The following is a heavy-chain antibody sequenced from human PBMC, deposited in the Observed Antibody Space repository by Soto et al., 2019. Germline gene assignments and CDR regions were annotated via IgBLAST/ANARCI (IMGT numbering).Heavy chain of an antibody. CDR3: ARESSGYPDS. Sequence: GGSLRLSCAASGFTFSSYGMHWVRQAPGKGLEWVAVIRYDGSNKYYADSVKGRFTISRDNSKNSLYLQLSSLRAEDTAIYYCARESSGYPDSWGQGTLVTVSS. V-gene: IGHV3-33*01. CDR2: IRYDGSNK. D-gene: IGHD3-22*01. CDR1: GFTFSSYG. J-gene: IGHJ4*02.